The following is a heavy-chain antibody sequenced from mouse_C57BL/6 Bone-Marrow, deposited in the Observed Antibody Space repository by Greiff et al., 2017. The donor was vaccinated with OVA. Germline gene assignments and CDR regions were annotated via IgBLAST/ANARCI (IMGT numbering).Heavy chain of an antibody. CDR1: GYTFTDYY. CDR3: ARLTGTFFAY. J-gene: IGHJ3*01. D-gene: IGHD4-1*01. V-gene: IGHV1-26*01. Sequence: VQLQQSGPELVKPGASVKISCKASGYTFTDYYMNWVKQSPGKSLEWIGDINPNNGGTSYNQKFKGKATLTVDKSSSTAYMELRSLTSEDSAVYSCARLTGTFFAYWGQGTLVTVSA. CDR2: INPNNGGT.